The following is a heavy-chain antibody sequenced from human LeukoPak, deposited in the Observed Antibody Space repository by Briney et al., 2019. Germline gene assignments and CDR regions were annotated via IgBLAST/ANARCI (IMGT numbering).Heavy chain of an antibody. CDR3: ARYIETPRRDLDY. Sequence: GGSLRLSCAASGSTLSSYWMSWVRQAPGKGLEWVARIKQDGSEKHYVDSVKGRFTISRDNAKNSVYLQMNTLRAEDTAVYYCARYIETPRRDLDYWGQGTLVTVSS. CDR2: IKQDGSEK. D-gene: IGHD4-23*01. CDR1: GSTLSSYW. J-gene: IGHJ4*02. V-gene: IGHV3-7*01.